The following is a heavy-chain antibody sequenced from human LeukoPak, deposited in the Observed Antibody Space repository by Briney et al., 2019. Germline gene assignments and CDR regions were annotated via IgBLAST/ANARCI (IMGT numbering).Heavy chain of an antibody. Sequence: GGSLRHSCAASGVTFSSYVMNWVRQAPGKGLEWVSYISSSGSTIHYAGSVKGRFTTSRDNVKNSLFLQMNSLRAEDTAVYYCARGWVLLWGQGTLVTVSS. V-gene: IGHV3-48*03. CDR1: GVTFSSYV. J-gene: IGHJ4*02. CDR2: ISSSGSTI. CDR3: ARGWVLL. D-gene: IGHD3-22*01.